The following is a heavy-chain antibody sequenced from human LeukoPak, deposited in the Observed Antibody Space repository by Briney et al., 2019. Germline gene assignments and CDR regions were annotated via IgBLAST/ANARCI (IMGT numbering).Heavy chain of an antibody. D-gene: IGHD3-3*01. CDR2: IKQDGSEK. J-gene: IGHJ4*02. V-gene: IGHV3-7*01. CDR1: GFTFSSYR. CDR3: ARDREMDTYYDFWSGYPGFDY. Sequence: GGSLRLSCAASGFTFSSYRMSWVRQAPGKGLEWVANIKQDGSEKYYVDSVKGRFTISRDNAKSSLYLQMNSLRAEDTAVYYCARDREMDTYYDFWSGYPGFDYWGQGTLVTVSS.